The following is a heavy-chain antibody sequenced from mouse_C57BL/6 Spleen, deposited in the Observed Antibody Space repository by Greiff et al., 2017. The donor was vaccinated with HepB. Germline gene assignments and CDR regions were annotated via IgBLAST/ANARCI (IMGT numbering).Heavy chain of an antibody. Sequence: VQLKESGAELARPGASVKMSCKASGYTFTSYTMHWVKQRPGQGLEWIGYINPSSGYTKYNQKFKDKATLTADKSSSTAYMQLSSLTSEDSAVYYCALYDGYYWGQGTLVTVSA. CDR3: ALYDGYY. CDR1: GYTFTSYT. D-gene: IGHD2-3*01. CDR2: INPSSGYT. J-gene: IGHJ3*01. V-gene: IGHV1-4*01.